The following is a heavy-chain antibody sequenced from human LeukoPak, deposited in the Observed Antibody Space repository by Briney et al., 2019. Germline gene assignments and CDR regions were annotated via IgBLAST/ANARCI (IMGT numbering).Heavy chain of an antibody. CDR3: VREGFYFFDF. J-gene: IGHJ4*01. CDR2: INADGSTT. CDR1: GSGFTFNNYW. Sequence: PGGSLRLSCAASGSGFTFNNYWMHWVRQAPGKGLVWVSRINADGSTTSYADSVRGRFTISRDNAKDSVYLQMNSLRAEDSATYYCVREGFYFFDFWGQGTLVTVSS. V-gene: IGHV3-74*01.